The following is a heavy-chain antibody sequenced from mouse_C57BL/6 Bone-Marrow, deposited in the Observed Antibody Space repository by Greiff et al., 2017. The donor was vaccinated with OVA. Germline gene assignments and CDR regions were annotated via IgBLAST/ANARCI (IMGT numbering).Heavy chain of an antibody. CDR3: ARWLPYFDY. CDR2: ISSGGSYT. D-gene: IGHD2-2*01. Sequence: EVQLVESGGDLVKPGGSLKLSCAASGFTFSSYGMSWVRQTPDKRLEWVATISSGGSYTYYPDSVKGRFTISRDNAKNTLYLQMSSLKSEDTAMYYCARWLPYFDYWGQGTTLTVSS. V-gene: IGHV5-6*01. CDR1: GFTFSSYG. J-gene: IGHJ2*01.